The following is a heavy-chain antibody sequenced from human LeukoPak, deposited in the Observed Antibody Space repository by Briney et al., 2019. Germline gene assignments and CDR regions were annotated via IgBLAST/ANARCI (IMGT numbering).Heavy chain of an antibody. D-gene: IGHD3-22*01. CDR3: ASSGWDYDSSGETLSY. CDR2: ISQDRSEK. V-gene: IGHV3-7*01. J-gene: IGHJ4*02. Sequence: PGESLRLSCTASGYTLSSYYMNWVRQAPGKGLEWLAQISQDRSEKNYVDSLQGRFTITRDNAKNSLYLQMNSLRAEDTAAYYCASSGWDYDSSGETLSYWGQGTLVTVRS. CDR1: GYTLSSYY.